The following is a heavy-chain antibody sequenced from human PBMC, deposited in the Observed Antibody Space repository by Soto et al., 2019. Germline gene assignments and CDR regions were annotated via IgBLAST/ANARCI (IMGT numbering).Heavy chain of an antibody. V-gene: IGHV3-11*06. J-gene: IGHJ6*02. CDR1: GFTFSDYY. CDR2: ISSRGTYT. CDR3: ARAGDDFLNSHPMDV. Sequence: QMQLVESGGGLVKPGGSLRLSCAASGFTFSDYYMSWVRQAPGKGLEWVSYISSRGTYTNYAHSVTGRFTVSRDNAENSLYLQMKSLRVEDTGVYYCARAGDDFLNSHPMDVWGQGTTVTVSS. D-gene: IGHD3-9*01.